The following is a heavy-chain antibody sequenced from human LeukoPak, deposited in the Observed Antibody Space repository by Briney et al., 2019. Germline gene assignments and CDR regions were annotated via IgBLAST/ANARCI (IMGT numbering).Heavy chain of an antibody. V-gene: IGHV4-34*01. J-gene: IGHJ5*02. D-gene: IGHD6-13*01. Sequence: PSETLSLTCAVYGGSFSGYYWSWIRQPPGKGLEWIGEINHSGSTNYNPSLKSRVTISVDTSKTQFSLKLTSVTPADTAVYYCARGRIAAAGLYNWFDPWGQGTLVTVSS. CDR1: GGSFSGYY. CDR2: INHSGST. CDR3: ARGRIAAAGLYNWFDP.